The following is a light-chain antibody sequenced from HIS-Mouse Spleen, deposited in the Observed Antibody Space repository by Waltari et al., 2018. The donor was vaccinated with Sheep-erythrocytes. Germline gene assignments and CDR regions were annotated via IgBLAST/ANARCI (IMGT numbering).Light chain of an antibody. CDR2: EGS. CDR3: CSYAGSSTLV. Sequence: QSALTQPASVSGSPGQSITISCTGTSSDVGSYNLVSWYQQHPGKAPKLMIYEGSKRPSGISHPFAGSKSGNTASLTISGLQAEDEADYYCCSYAGSSTLVFGGGTKLTVL. J-gene: IGLJ2*01. CDR1: SSDVGSYNL. V-gene: IGLV2-23*01.